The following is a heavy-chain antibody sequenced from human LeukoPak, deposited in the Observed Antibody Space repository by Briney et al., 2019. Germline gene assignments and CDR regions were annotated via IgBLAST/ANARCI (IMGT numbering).Heavy chain of an antibody. CDR1: GFTFSSYS. CDR2: ISSSSSYI. CDR3: AREIGYSDYVNYFDY. Sequence: GGSLRLSCAASGFTFSSYSMNWVRQAPGKGLEWVSSISSSSSYIYYADSVKGRFTISRDNAKNSLYLQINSLRAEDTAVYYCAREIGYSDYVNYFDYWGQGTLVTVSS. V-gene: IGHV3-21*01. J-gene: IGHJ4*02. D-gene: IGHD4-11*01.